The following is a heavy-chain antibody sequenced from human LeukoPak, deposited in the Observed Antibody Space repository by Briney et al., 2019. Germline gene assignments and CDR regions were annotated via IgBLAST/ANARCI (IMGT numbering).Heavy chain of an antibody. CDR1: RFTFRSYG. Sequence: GGSLRLSCAASRFTFRSYGMHWVRQAPGKGLEWVAVISSDGSDKYYADSVKGRFTISRDNSKNTLYLQMNSLRAEDTAVYYCARVDAVADASDYWGQGTLVTVSS. J-gene: IGHJ4*02. CDR2: ISSDGSDK. V-gene: IGHV3-30*03. CDR3: ARVDAVADASDY. D-gene: IGHD6-19*01.